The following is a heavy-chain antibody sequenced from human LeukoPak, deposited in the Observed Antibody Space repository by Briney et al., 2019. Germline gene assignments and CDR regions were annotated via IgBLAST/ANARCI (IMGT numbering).Heavy chain of an antibody. CDR1: GFTFSRYW. D-gene: IGHD5-24*01. V-gene: IGHV3-7*01. Sequence: GGSLRLSCAASGFTFSRYWMSWVRQAPGKGLEWVANIKQDGSEKYYVDSVKGRFTISRDNAKNSLYLQMNSLRAEDTAVYYCAREQEGYGSSKKDYWGQGTLVTVSS. CDR2: IKQDGSEK. CDR3: AREQEGYGSSKKDY. J-gene: IGHJ4*02.